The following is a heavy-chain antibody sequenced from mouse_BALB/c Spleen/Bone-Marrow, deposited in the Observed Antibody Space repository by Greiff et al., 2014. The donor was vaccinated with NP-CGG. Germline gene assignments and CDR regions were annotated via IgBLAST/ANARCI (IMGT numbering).Heavy chain of an antibody. V-gene: IGHV14-3*02. Sequence: EVKLVESGAELVKPGASVKLSCTASGFNIKDTYMHWVKQRPEQGLEWIGRIDPANGNTKYDPKFQGKATITADTSSNTAYLQLSSLTSEDTAVYYCAPYYYGSSSFAYWGRGTLVTVSA. J-gene: IGHJ3*01. D-gene: IGHD1-1*01. CDR2: IDPANGNT. CDR1: GFNIKDTY. CDR3: APYYYGSSSFAY.